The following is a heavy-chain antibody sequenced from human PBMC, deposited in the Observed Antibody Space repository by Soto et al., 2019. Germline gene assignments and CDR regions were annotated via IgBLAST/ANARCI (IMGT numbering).Heavy chain of an antibody. Sequence: PSETLSLTCTVSGGSISSGGYYWSWIRQHPGKGLEWIGYIYYSGSAYYNPSLKSRVTISVDTSKNQFSLKLSSVTAEDTAVYYCATTKTLVPDAFDIWGQGTMVTVSS. CDR1: GGSISSGGYY. D-gene: IGHD3-16*01. V-gene: IGHV4-31*03. CDR2: IYYSGSA. CDR3: ATTKTLVPDAFDI. J-gene: IGHJ3*02.